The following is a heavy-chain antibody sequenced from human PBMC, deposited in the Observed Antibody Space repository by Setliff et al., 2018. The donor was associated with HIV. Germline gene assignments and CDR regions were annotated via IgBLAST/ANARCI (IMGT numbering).Heavy chain of an antibody. CDR1: GGSISNSRYY. Sequence: PSETLSLTCTVSGGSISNSRYYWSWIRQPPGKGLEWIGSIYYSGSTYYNPSLKSRVTISQDTSKNQFSLELTSVTAADTAVYYCATVDGTRYFDFWGQGTLVTVSS. V-gene: IGHV4-39*07. CDR2: IYYSGST. D-gene: IGHD1-1*01. CDR3: ATVDGTRYFDF. J-gene: IGHJ4*02.